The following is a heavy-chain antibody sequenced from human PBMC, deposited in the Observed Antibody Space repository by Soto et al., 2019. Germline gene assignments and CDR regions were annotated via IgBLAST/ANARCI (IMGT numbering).Heavy chain of an antibody. CDR3: ARSYSSGWYENYFDY. D-gene: IGHD6-19*01. CDR2: IIPIFGTA. Sequence: SVKVSCKASGGTFSSYAISWVRQAPGQGLEWMGGIIPIFGTANYAQKFQGRVTITADESTSTAYMELSSLRSEDTAVYYCARSYSSGWYENYFDYWGQGTLGTVS. V-gene: IGHV1-69*13. J-gene: IGHJ4*02. CDR1: GGTFSSYA.